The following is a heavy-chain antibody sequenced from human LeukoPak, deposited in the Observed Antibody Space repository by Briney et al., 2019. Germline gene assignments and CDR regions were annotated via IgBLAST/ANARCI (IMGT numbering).Heavy chain of an antibody. CDR3: ARGRASVVVVAAPFDY. D-gene: IGHD2-15*01. V-gene: IGHV3-48*03. J-gene: IGHJ4*02. CDR1: GFTFSSYE. Sequence: QPGGSLRLSCAASGFTFSSYEMNWVRQAPGKGLEWVSYISSSGSTIYYADSVKGRFTISRDNAKNSLYLQMNSLRAEDMAVYYCARGRASVVVVAAPFDYWGQGTLVTVSS. CDR2: ISSSGSTI.